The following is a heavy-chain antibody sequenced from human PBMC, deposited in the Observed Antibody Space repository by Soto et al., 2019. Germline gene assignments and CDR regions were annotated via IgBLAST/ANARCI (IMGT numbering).Heavy chain of an antibody. CDR1: GFTFDDYG. CDR3: ARGHGTYYYDSSGYRDAFDI. V-gene: IGHV3-20*04. J-gene: IGHJ3*02. D-gene: IGHD3-22*01. Sequence: EVPLVESGGGVVRPGGSLRLSCAASGFTFDDYGMSWVRQAPGKGLEWVSGINWNGGSTGYADSVKGRFTISRDNAKNSLYLQMNSLRAEDTALYYCARGHGTYYYDSSGYRDAFDIWGQGTMVTVSS. CDR2: INWNGGST.